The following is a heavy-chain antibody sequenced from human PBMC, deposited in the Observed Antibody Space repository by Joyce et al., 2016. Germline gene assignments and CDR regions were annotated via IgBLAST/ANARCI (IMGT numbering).Heavy chain of an antibody. CDR3: AKDARSRGGYYTGNLDY. J-gene: IGHJ4*02. V-gene: IGHV3-30*18. Sequence: QVQLVESGGGVVRPGRSLRLSCAGSGFSFSTHGMHWVRQAPGKGLEWVAVISFDGSHKKYADSVGGRFTISRDNSKNSPFLQMDSLRPEDTAVYYCAKDARSRGGYYTGNLDYWGQGTVVSVSS. D-gene: IGHD1-26*01. CDR1: GFSFSTHG. CDR2: ISFDGSHK.